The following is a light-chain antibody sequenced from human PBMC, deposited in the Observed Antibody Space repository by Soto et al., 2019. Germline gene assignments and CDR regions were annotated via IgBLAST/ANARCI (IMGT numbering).Light chain of an antibody. CDR3: SSYTSSSTVV. Sequence: QSALTQPASVSGSPGQSITISCTGTSSDVGGYNYVSRYQQHPGKAPKLMIYEVTNRPSGVSNRFSGSKSGNTASLTISGLQAEDETHYYCSSYTSSSTVVFGGGTKVTVL. CDR2: EVT. CDR1: SSDVGGYNY. J-gene: IGLJ2*01. V-gene: IGLV2-14*01.